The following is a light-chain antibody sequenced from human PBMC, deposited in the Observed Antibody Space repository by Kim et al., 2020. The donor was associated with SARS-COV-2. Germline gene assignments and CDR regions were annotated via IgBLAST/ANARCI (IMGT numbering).Light chain of an antibody. CDR2: GEN. V-gene: IGLV3-19*01. J-gene: IGLJ1*01. Sequence: SSELTQDSTVSVALGQTVTITCQGDSLRKPYASWYQRRPGEAPVLLMYGENRRSSGIPDRSSGSSLGSTAHLTINAAQAEDAAHYYCSSRDLTADFYVLG. CDR1: SLRKPY. CDR3: SSRDLTADFYV.